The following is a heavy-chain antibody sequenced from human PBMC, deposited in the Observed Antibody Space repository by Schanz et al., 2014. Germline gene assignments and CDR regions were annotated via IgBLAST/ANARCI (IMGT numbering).Heavy chain of an antibody. V-gene: IGHV3-11*01. CDR3: AAHETLSTTACYPS. CDR1: GFTFSDSF. J-gene: IGHJ4*02. CDR2: ISSSGNII. Sequence: QVQLVESGGSVVQPGGSLRLSCSASGFTFSDSFMSWIRQTPGKGLEWLSYISSSGNIIHYADSVKGRFTISRDNAKNSLYLQMTGLRAEDTAVYYCAAHETLSTTACYPSWGQGTLVAVSS. D-gene: IGHD2-2*01.